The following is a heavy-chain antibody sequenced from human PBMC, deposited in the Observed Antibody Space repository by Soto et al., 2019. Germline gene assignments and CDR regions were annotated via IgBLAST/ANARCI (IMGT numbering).Heavy chain of an antibody. J-gene: IGHJ3*01. CDR1: GGSINSGDYY. CDR2: IYYSGST. D-gene: IGHD2-21*01. CDR3: ARGLVIAAHDAFNV. V-gene: IGHV4-30-4*01. Sequence: PSETLSLTCTVSGGSINSGDYYWGWIRQPPGKGLEWIGYIYYSGSTYYTPSFTPRVTISVDTSKIQFSLQLSSVTAADPAVYYCARGLVIAAHDAFNVWAQGTLVTVPS.